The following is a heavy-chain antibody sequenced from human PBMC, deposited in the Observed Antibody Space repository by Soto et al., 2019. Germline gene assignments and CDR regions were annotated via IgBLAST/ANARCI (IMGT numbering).Heavy chain of an antibody. V-gene: IGHV4-31*03. Sequence: PSETLSLTCSVSSDSMNSGGYYWSWIRQHPGKGLEWIGYIYSHGYTYYNPSLKSRVTISIDTSKNQFSLNLTSVTAADTAVYYCARRGGSSSGYYYYAMDVWGQGTTVTVSS. D-gene: IGHD6-6*01. CDR3: ARRGGSSSGYYYYAMDV. CDR2: IYSHGYT. J-gene: IGHJ6*02. CDR1: SDSMNSGGYY.